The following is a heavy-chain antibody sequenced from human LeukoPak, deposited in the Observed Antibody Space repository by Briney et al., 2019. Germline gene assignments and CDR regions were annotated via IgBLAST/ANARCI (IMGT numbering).Heavy chain of an antibody. J-gene: IGHJ4*01. D-gene: IGHD4-17*01. CDR3: ARDPTTVTTGVLGY. Sequence: GGSLRLSCAASGFTFRSYGMHWVRQAPGKGLEWVAVMWYDGRKKDYADSVKGRFIISRDNSRNTVYLQMNSLRADDTAVYYCARDPTTVTTGVLGYWGQGTLVTVSS. CDR1: GFTFRSYG. V-gene: IGHV3-33*01. CDR2: MWYDGRKK.